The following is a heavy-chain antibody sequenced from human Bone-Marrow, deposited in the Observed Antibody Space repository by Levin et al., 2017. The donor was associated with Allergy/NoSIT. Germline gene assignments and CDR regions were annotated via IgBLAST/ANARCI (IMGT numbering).Heavy chain of an antibody. CDR2: ISGSGGST. V-gene: IGHV3-23*01. Sequence: GESLKISCAASGFTFSSYAMSWVRQAPGKGLEWVSAISGSGGSTYYADSVKGRFTISRDNSKNTLYLQMNSLRAEDTAVYYCAKYSQQLVHSDFDYWGQGTLVTVSS. CDR3: AKYSQQLVHSDFDY. CDR1: GFTFSSYA. J-gene: IGHJ4*02. D-gene: IGHD6-6*01.